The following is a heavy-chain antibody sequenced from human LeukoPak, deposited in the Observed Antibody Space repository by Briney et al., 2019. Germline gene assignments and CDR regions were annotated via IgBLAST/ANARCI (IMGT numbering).Heavy chain of an antibody. CDR1: GYTFTSYY. CDR2: INPSGGAR. V-gene: IGHV1-46*01. CDR3: ARPALYSDAFDI. J-gene: IGHJ3*02. D-gene: IGHD1-26*01. Sequence: GASVKVSCKASGYTFTSYYIHWVRQAPGQGPERMGIINPSGGARSYAPKFQGRVTVTRDTSTSTVYMELSSLRSEDTGVYYCARPALYSDAFDIWGQGTMVTVSS.